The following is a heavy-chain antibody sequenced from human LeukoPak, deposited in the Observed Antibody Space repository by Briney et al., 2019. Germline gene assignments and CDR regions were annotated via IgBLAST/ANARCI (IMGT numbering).Heavy chain of an antibody. CDR3: AREGSGFDI. J-gene: IGHJ3*02. CDR2: IKQDGSVQ. CDR1: GSTFSGHW. Sequence: GGSLRLSCAASGSTFSGHWMSWVRQAPGKGLQWVANIKQDGSVQYYVDSVEGRFTISRDNAENSLYLQMDSLRAEDTAVYYCAREGSGFDIWGQGTVVIVS. V-gene: IGHV3-7*01. D-gene: IGHD2-15*01.